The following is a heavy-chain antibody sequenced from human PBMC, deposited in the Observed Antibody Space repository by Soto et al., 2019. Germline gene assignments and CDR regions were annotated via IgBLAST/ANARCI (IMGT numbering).Heavy chain of an antibody. CDR1: GYNFAGYW. CDR2: IYPSDSDT. J-gene: IGHJ4*02. V-gene: IGHV5-51*01. CDR3: ARGGVSTRTFDY. Sequence: PGESLKISCKGSGYNFAGYWIAWVRQMPGKGLELMGIIYPSDSDTRYRPSFQGQVTISADKSISSAYLQWSSLRASDTAMYYCARGGVSTRTFDYWGQGTPVTVSS. D-gene: IGHD3-3*01.